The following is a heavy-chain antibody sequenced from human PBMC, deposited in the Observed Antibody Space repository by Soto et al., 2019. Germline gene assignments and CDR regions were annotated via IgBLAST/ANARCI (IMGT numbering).Heavy chain of an antibody. CDR3: ARGAIAAGWSYYYGMDV. Sequence: PSGTLSITCASYGGSFSGYYWSWIRQPPGKGLEWIGEINHSGSTNYNPSLKSRVTISVDTSKNQFSLKLSSVTAADTAVYYCARGAIAAGWSYYYGMDVWGQGTPVTVSS. V-gene: IGHV4-34*01. CDR2: INHSGST. CDR1: GGSFSGYY. J-gene: IGHJ6*01. D-gene: IGHD6-13*01.